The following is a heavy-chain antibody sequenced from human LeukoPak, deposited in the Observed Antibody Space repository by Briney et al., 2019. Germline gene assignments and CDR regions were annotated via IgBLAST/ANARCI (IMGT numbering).Heavy chain of an antibody. V-gene: IGHV3-21*01. CDR1: GFTFSSYS. CDR2: ISSSSSYI. D-gene: IGHD6-13*01. Sequence: KPGGSLRLSCAASGFTFSSYSMNWVRQAPGKGLEWVSSISSSSSYIYYADSVKGRFTISRDNAKSSLYLQMNSLRAEDTAVYYCASNDNLAAAGKPGFDYWGQGTLVTVSS. CDR3: ASNDNLAAAGKPGFDY. J-gene: IGHJ4*02.